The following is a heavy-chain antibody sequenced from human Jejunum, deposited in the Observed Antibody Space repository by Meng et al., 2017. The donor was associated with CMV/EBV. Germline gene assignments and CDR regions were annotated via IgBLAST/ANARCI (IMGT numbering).Heavy chain of an antibody. CDR3: AKEQGSHNSWPQYYFDS. V-gene: IGHV3-30*02. D-gene: IGHD5-24*01. J-gene: IGHJ4*02. CDR1: FSVYG. Sequence: FSVYGMHWVGQAPGKGLEWVASIMYDGTNQFYAESVKGRFIISRDKSTNTLFLQMNSLRPEDTSIYYCAKEQGSHNSWPQYYFDSWGQGALVTVSS. CDR2: IMYDGTNQ.